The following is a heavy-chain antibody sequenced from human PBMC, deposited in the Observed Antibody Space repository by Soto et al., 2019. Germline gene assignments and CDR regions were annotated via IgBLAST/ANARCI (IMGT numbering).Heavy chain of an antibody. CDR2: ISYDGITK. J-gene: IGHJ6*02. Sequence: QAQLVESGGGVVQPGRSLRLSCEASGYSFSNYGMHWVRQAPGKGLEWVAAISYDGITKYYSDSLKGLFTISKDNSKNTLFLEMNSLRPEDTAVYYCAKVMTRFLAWPHYFRGLDVWGQGTTVTVSS. V-gene: IGHV3-30*18. CDR1: GYSFSNYG. CDR3: AKVMTRFLAWPHYFRGLDV. D-gene: IGHD3-3*01.